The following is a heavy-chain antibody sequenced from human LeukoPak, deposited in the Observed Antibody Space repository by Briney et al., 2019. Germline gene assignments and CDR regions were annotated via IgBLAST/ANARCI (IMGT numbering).Heavy chain of an antibody. V-gene: IGHV3-48*04. CDR2: ISSSGSTI. CDR3: ARGAIGYCSSTSCYFDF. D-gene: IGHD2-2*01. J-gene: IGHJ4*02. Sequence: GGSLRLSCAASGFTFTSYGMNWVRQAPGKGLEWVSYISSSGSTIYYADSVKGRFTISRDNAKSSLYLQMNSLRAEDTAVYYCARGAIGYCSSTSCYFDFWGQGTLVTVSS. CDR1: GFTFTSYG.